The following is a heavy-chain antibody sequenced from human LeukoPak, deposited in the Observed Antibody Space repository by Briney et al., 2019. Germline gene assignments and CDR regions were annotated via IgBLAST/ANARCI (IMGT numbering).Heavy chain of an antibody. CDR1: GGSISSYY. V-gene: IGHV4-59*01. CDR3: ARDQYCGGDCRLFDY. J-gene: IGHJ4*02. CDR2: IYYSGST. Sequence: SETLSLTCTVSGGSISSYYWSWIRQPPGKGLEWIRYIYYSGSTNYNPSLKSRVTISVDTSKNQFSLKLSSVTAADTAVYYCARDQYCGGDCRLFDYWGQGTLVTVSS. D-gene: IGHD2-21*02.